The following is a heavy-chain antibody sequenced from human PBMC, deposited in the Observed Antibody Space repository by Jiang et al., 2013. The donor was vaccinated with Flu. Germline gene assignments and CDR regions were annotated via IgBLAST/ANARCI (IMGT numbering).Heavy chain of an antibody. CDR2: IYYSGST. V-gene: IGHV4-39*01. J-gene: IGHJ4*02. CDR1: GGSIRSSSYY. Sequence: LLKPSETLSLTCTVSGGSIRSSSYYWGWIRQPPGKGLEWIGSIYYSGSTNYNPSLKSRVTISVDTSKNQFSLKLSSVTAADTAVYYCARQYSYGYWYFDYWGQGTLVTVSS. D-gene: IGHD5-18*01. CDR3: ARQYSYGYWYFDY.